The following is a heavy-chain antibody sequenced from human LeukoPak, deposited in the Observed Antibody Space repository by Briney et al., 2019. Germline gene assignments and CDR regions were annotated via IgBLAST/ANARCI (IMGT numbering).Heavy chain of an antibody. CDR3: ATGSMVRGIFYYYMDV. J-gene: IGHJ6*03. D-gene: IGHD3-10*01. CDR2: INAGNGNT. Sequence: ASVKVSCKASGYTFTSYAMHWVRQAPGQRLEWMGWINAGNGNTKYSQEFQGRVTMTEDTSTDTAYMELSSLRSEDTAVYYCATGSMVRGIFYYYMDVWGKGTTVTISS. V-gene: IGHV1-3*03. CDR1: GYTFTSYA.